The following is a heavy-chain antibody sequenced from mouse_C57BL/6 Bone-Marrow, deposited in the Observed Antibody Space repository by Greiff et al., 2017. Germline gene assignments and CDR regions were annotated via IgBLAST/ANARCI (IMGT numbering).Heavy chain of an antibody. Sequence: VKLQESGPELVKPGASVTIPCTASGYTFTDYNMDWVKQSHGKSLEWIGDINPNNGGTIYNQKFKGKATLTVDKSSSTAYMELRSLTSEDTAVYYCALITTVVATDWYFDVWGTGTTVTVSS. D-gene: IGHD1-1*01. CDR3: ALITTVVATDWYFDV. CDR1: GYTFTDYN. J-gene: IGHJ1*03. V-gene: IGHV1-18*01. CDR2: INPNNGGT.